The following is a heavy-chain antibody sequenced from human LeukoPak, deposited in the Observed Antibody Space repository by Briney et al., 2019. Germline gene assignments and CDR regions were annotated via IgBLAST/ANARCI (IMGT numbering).Heavy chain of an antibody. D-gene: IGHD4-17*01. V-gene: IGHV4-4*02. J-gene: IGHJ4*02. CDR1: GGSISSSNW. Sequence: PSGTLSLTCAVSGGSISSSNWWSWVRQPPGKGLAWIGEIYHSGSTNYNPSLKSRVTISVDKSKNQFSLKLSSVTAADTAVYYCARGRQFYGDYAVDYWGQGTLVTVSS. CDR3: ARGRQFYGDYAVDY. CDR2: IYHSGST.